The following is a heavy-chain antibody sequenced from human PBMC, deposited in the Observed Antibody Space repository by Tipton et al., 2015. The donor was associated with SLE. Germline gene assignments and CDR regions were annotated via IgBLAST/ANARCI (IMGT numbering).Heavy chain of an antibody. J-gene: IGHJ4*02. CDR3: SRVCSNDCYDQNFDY. Sequence: LSLTCTVSGGSISSSSFYWGWIRQTPGKGLEWISYISTSGTTTYYADSVKGRFTISRDNANNSLYLQMNSLRAEDTALYYCSRVCSNDCYDQNFDYWGQGTLVTVSS. CDR2: ISTSGTTT. V-gene: IGHV3-11*04. D-gene: IGHD2-21*01. CDR1: GGSISSSSFY.